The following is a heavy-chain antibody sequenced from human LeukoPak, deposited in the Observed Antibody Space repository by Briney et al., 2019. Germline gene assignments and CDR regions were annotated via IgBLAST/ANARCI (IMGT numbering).Heavy chain of an antibody. CDR3: ARDLHYYGSGSYDY. CDR1: GYTFTSYD. D-gene: IGHD3-10*01. CDR2: MNPNSGNT. Sequence: ASVKVSCKASGYTFTSYDINWVRQATGQGLEWMGWMNPNSGNTGYAQKFQGRVTITRNTSISTAYMELSSLRSEDTAVYYCARDLHYYGSGSYDYWGQGTLVTVSS. J-gene: IGHJ4*02. V-gene: IGHV1-8*03.